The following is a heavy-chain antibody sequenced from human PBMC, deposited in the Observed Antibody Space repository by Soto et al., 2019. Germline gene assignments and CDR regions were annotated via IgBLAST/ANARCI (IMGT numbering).Heavy chain of an antibody. V-gene: IGHV1-8*01. Sequence: QVQLVQSGAEVKKPGASVKLSCKASGYTFTSYDITWVRQATGQGLEWMGWMNPNSGNTGCAQKFQGRVTMTRTTSISTAYMELSSLRSEATAVYYCAREDYGGRPGYWGQGTLVTVSS. J-gene: IGHJ4*02. D-gene: IGHD4-17*01. CDR3: AREDYGGRPGY. CDR2: MNPNSGNT. CDR1: GYTFTSYD.